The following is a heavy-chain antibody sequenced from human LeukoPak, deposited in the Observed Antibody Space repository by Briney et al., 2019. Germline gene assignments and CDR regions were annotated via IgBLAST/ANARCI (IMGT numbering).Heavy chain of an antibody. CDR3: ARELSSEVVPAAGFDY. CDR1: GGSISSYY. V-gene: IGHV4-59*01. J-gene: IGHJ4*02. Sequence: PSETLSLTCTVSGGSISSYYWSWIRQPPGKGLEWIGYIYYSGSTNYNPSLKSRVTISVDTSKNQFSLKLSSVTAADMAVYYCARELSSEVVPAAGFDYWGQGTLVTVSS. D-gene: IGHD2-2*01. CDR2: IYYSGST.